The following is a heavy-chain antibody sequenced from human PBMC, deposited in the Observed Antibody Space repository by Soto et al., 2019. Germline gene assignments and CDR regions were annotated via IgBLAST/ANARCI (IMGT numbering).Heavy chain of an antibody. CDR3: ATLSNDFWSGPNNWFDP. J-gene: IGHJ5*02. Sequence: ASVKVSCKVSGYTLTELSMHWVRQAPGKGLEWMGGFDPEDGETIYAQKFQGRVTMTKDTSTDTAYMELSSLRPEDTAVYYCATLSNDFWSGPNNWFDPWGQGTLVTVSS. V-gene: IGHV1-24*01. D-gene: IGHD3-3*01. CDR2: FDPEDGET. CDR1: GYTLTELS.